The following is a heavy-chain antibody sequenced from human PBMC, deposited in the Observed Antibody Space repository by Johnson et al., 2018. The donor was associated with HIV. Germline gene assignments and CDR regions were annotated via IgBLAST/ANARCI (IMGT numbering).Heavy chain of an antibody. V-gene: IGHV3-11*04. Sequence: VQLVESGGGVVQPGGSLRLSCAASGFTFSDYYMSWIRQAPGKGLEWVSYISGSGSNIYYTDSVKGRFTISRYNSKNTLYLQMNSLRAEDTAVYYCAREGVVGVKDGFIWGQGTMVTVSS. D-gene: IGHD2-15*01. CDR1: GFTFSDYY. CDR2: ISGSGSNI. J-gene: IGHJ3*02. CDR3: AREGVVGVKDGFI.